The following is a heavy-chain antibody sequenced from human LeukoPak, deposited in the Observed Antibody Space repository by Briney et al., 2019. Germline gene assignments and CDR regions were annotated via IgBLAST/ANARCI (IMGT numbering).Heavy chain of an antibody. CDR2: ISSSSSYT. V-gene: IGHV3-21*05. D-gene: IGHD6-13*01. CDR3: ARDPNLIAAAGTSYFDY. CDR1: GFTFSSYA. J-gene: IGHJ4*02. Sequence: GGSLRLSCAASGFTFSSYAMSWVRQAPGKGLEWVSYISSSSSYTNYADSVKGRFTISRDNAKNSLYLQMNSLRAEDTAVYYCARDPNLIAAAGTSYFDYWGQGTLVTVSS.